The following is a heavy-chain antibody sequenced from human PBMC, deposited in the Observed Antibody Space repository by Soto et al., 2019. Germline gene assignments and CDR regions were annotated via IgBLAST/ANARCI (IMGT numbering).Heavy chain of an antibody. CDR1: GFTFSSYA. J-gene: IGHJ6*02. D-gene: IGHD3-10*02. CDR2: ISYDGSNK. Sequence: GGSLRLSCAASGFTFSSYAMHWVRQAPGKGLEWVAVISYDGSNKYYADSVKGRFTISRDNSKNTLYLQMNSLRAEDTGVYYCARDSQGVPMFGEKDYYGMDVWGQGTTVTVSS. CDR3: ARDSQGVPMFGEKDYYGMDV. V-gene: IGHV3-30-3*01.